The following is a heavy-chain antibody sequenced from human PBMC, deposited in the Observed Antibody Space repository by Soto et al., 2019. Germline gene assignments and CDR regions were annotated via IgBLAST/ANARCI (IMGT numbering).Heavy chain of an antibody. Sequence: SETLSLTCTVSGGSISSYYWSWIRQPPGKGLEWIGYIYYSGSTNYNPSLKSRVTISVDTSKNQFSLKLSSVTAADTAVYYCARWSGWYAYYFGYWGQGTLVTVS. D-gene: IGHD6-19*01. CDR3: ARWSGWYAYYFGY. V-gene: IGHV4-59*01. J-gene: IGHJ4*02. CDR2: IYYSGST. CDR1: GGSISSYY.